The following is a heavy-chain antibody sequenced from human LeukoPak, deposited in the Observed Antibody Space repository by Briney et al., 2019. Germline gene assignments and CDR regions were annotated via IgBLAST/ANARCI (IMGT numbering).Heavy chain of an antibody. D-gene: IGHD3-22*01. CDR1: GYTFTGYY. Sequence: GASVKVSCKASGYTFTGYYMHWVRQAPGQGLEWMGWINPNSGGTNYAQKFQGRVTMTRDTSISTAYMELSRLRSDDTAVYYCARADYYDSRRIDYWGQGTLVTVSS. V-gene: IGHV1-2*02. CDR3: ARADYYDSRRIDY. CDR2: INPNSGGT. J-gene: IGHJ4*02.